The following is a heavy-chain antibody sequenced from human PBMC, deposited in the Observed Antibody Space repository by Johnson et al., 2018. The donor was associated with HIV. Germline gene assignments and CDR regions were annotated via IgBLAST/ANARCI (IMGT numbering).Heavy chain of an antibody. D-gene: IGHD1-1*01. V-gene: IGHV3-30*14. Sequence: QMQLVESGGGVVQPGRSLRLSCAASGYTFSSYAMHWVRQAPGKGLEWVAVISYDANNKYYANSVKGRFTISRDNSKNTLFLQMGSLRPEDMAVYYCARDAKSSTWSPDGTDAFDVWGQGTMVTVSS. CDR1: GYTFSSYA. CDR3: ARDAKSSTWSPDGTDAFDV. J-gene: IGHJ3*01. CDR2: ISYDANNK.